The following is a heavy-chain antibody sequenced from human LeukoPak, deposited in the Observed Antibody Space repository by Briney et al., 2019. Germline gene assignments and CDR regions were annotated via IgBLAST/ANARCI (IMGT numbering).Heavy chain of an antibody. D-gene: IGHD1-1*01. J-gene: IGHJ4*02. CDR3: ARGPPGFRVGDY. Sequence: GGSLRLSCAASGFTFNDYWMHWVRQAPGKGLVWVSHINNDGSITNYADSVKGRFTVSRDNAKSTVFLQTNSLRVEDTAVYYCARGPPGFRVGDYWGQGTLVTVSS. CDR2: INNDGSIT. V-gene: IGHV3-74*01. CDR1: GFTFNDYW.